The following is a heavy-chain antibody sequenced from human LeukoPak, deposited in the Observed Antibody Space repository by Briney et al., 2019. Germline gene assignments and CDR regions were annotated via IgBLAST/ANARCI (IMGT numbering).Heavy chain of an antibody. CDR2: MNPNSGNT. J-gene: IGHJ3*02. D-gene: IGHD1-26*01. V-gene: IGHV1-8*01. Sequence: ASVKVSCKASGYTFTSYDINWVRQATGQGLEWMGWMNPNSGNTGYAQKFQGRVTMTRNTSISIAYMELSSLRSEDTAVYYCARDEELLYAFDTWGQGTMVTVSS. CDR1: GYTFTSYD. CDR3: ARDEELLYAFDT.